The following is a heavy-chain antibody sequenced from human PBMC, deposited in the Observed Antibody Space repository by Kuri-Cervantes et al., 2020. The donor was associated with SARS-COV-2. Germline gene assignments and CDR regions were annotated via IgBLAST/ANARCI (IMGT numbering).Heavy chain of an antibody. CDR1: GYTFTSYG. Sequence: GGSLRLSCKASGYTFTSYGISWVRQAPGQGLEWMGWISAYNGNTNYAQKLQGRVTMTTDTSTSTAYMELRSLRSDDTAVYYCARDTNFGSGSYWFDPWGQGTLVTVSS. J-gene: IGHJ5*02. CDR3: ARDTNFGSGSYWFDP. CDR2: ISAYNGNT. V-gene: IGHV1-18*01. D-gene: IGHD3-10*01.